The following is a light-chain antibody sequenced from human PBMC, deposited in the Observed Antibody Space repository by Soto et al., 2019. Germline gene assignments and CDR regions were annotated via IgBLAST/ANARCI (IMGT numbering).Light chain of an antibody. CDR3: QSYDSSLSAVV. CDR1: SSNIGAGYD. CDR2: GST. Sequence: QSVLTQPPSVSGAPGQRVTISCTGSSSNIGAGYDVHWYQQFPGTAPKLLLYGSTNRPSGVPDRFSGSKSGTSASLAIAGLQTKDEADYYCQSYDSSLSAVVFGGGTKLTVL. J-gene: IGLJ2*01. V-gene: IGLV1-40*01.